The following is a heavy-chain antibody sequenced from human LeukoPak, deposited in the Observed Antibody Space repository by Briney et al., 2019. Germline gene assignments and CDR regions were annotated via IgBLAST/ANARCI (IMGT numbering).Heavy chain of an antibody. CDR1: GYTLTELS. J-gene: IGHJ6*02. D-gene: IGHD4-17*01. V-gene: IGHV1-24*01. Sequence: ASVKVSRKVSGYTLTELSMHWVRQAPGKGLEWMGGFDPEDGETIYAQKFQGRVTMTEDTSTDTAYMELSSLRSEDTAVYYCATAPPYGDYYYYGMDVWGQGTTVTVSS. CDR3: ATAPPYGDYYYYGMDV. CDR2: FDPEDGET.